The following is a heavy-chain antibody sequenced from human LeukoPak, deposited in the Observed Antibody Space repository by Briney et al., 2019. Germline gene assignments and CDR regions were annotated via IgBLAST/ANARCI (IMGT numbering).Heavy chain of an antibody. CDR2: VSRSGGAT. CDR3: ARDRSRMVRGIDALDL. V-gene: IGHV3-23*01. Sequence: GGSLRLSCAASGFSFTSYAMSWVRQAQGKGLEWVSAVSRSGGATYYADSVKGRFTISRDNSKSTVYLEMNSLRAEDTAVYYCARDRSRMVRGIDALDLWGQGTMVTVSS. CDR1: GFSFTSYA. D-gene: IGHD3-10*01. J-gene: IGHJ3*01.